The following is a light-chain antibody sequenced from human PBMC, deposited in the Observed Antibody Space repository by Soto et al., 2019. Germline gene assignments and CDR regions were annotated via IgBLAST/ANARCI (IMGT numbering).Light chain of an antibody. CDR1: SSDVGGYNY. Sequence: QSVLTQPASVSGSPGQSITISCTGTSSDVGGYNYVSWYQQHPGKAPKLMIYEVSNRPSGVPDRFFGSKSGNTASLTVSGLQAEDEADYYCVSFAGGTYVFGTGTKVTVL. CDR2: EVS. V-gene: IGLV2-14*01. J-gene: IGLJ1*01. CDR3: VSFAGGTYV.